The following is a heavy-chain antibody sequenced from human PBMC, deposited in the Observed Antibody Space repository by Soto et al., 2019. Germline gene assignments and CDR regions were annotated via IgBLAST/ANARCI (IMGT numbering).Heavy chain of an antibody. V-gene: IGHV1-18*04. D-gene: IGHD6-13*01. CDR2: ISAYNGNT. CDR3: ARRSSSSSPYYYYGMDV. Sequence: QVQLVQSGAEVKKPGASVKVSCKASGYTFTSYGISWVRQAPGQGLEWMGWISAYNGNTNYAQKLQGRVTMTTATSTSTAYMELRSLRSDDTAVYYCARRSSSSSPYYYYGMDVWGQGTTVTVSS. CDR1: GYTFTSYG. J-gene: IGHJ6*02.